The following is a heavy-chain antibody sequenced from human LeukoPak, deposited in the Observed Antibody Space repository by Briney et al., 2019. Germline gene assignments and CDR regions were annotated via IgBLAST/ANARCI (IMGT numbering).Heavy chain of an antibody. CDR1: GFTFSSYW. CDR2: IRYDGSNK. Sequence: GGSLRLSCAASGFTFSSYWMSWVRQAPGKGLEWVAFIRYDGSNKYYADSVKGRFTISRDNSKNTLYLQMNSLRAEDTAVYYCAKVGTGAVYYYDSSGYSDYWGQGTLVTVSS. D-gene: IGHD3-22*01. J-gene: IGHJ4*02. V-gene: IGHV3-30*02. CDR3: AKVGTGAVYYYDSSGYSDY.